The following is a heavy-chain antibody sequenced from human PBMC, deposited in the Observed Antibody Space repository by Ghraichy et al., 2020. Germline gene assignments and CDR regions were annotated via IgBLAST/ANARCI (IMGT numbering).Heavy chain of an antibody. CDR3: GRGGYIYGSNPVDY. J-gene: IGHJ4*02. D-gene: IGHD5-18*01. CDR1: GFTFNTYY. V-gene: IGHV3-7*04. Sequence: GESLNISCVASGFTFNTYYMTWVRQAPGKGREWVANIKQDGSEKYYVDSVKGRFTVSRDNAKDSVYLQMNSLRAEDTAVYYCGRGGYIYGSNPVDYWGQGTQVTVSS. CDR2: IKQDGSEK.